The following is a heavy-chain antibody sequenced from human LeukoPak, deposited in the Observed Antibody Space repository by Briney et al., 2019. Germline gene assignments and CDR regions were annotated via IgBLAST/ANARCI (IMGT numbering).Heavy chain of an antibody. V-gene: IGHV3-11*06. D-gene: IGHD6-13*01. CDR1: GFTFSDYY. Sequence: PGGSLRLSCAASGFTFSDYYMNWIRQAPGKGLEWVSYISTSSNHINYADSVKGRFTISRGNAKNSLYLQMNSLRAEDTAVYYCAREVSSSWYYVDYWGQGTLVTVSS. CDR3: AREVSSSWYYVDY. CDR2: ISTSSNHI. J-gene: IGHJ4*02.